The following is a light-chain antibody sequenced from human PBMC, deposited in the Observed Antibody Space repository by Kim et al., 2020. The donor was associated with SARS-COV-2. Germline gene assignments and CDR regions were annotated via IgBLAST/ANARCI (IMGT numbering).Light chain of an antibody. CDR1: RRDVGRYNS. J-gene: IGLJ2*01. CDR3: SSYAGRNDLV. CDR2: DVT. Sequence: GQSVDISCTGTRRDVGRYNSGSWYQHHPGKAPKRFMYDVTKRPSGVPDRFSGAKSGNTASLTVSGLQAEDEADYYCSSYAGRNDLVFGGGTQLTVL. V-gene: IGLV2-8*01.